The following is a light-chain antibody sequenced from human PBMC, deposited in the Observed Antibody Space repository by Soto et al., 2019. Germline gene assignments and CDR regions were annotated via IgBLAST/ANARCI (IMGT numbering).Light chain of an antibody. J-gene: IGKJ4*02. CDR3: QQRSNWRLT. Sequence: EIVLTQSPATLSLSPGERATLSCRASQSVSSYLAWYQQKPGQAPRLLIYDAYNRATGIPARFSGSGSGTDFTLTISSLEPEDFAVYYCQQRSNWRLTFGGGTKVDIK. CDR2: DAY. V-gene: IGKV3-11*01. CDR1: QSVSSY.